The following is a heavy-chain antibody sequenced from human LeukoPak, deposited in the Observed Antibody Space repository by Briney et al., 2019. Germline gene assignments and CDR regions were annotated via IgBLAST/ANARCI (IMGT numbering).Heavy chain of an antibody. V-gene: IGHV4-61*01. CDR1: GGSISSGSYY. J-gene: IGHJ3*02. CDR3: ARHFFVGAEDAFDI. CDR2: IYYSGST. Sequence: PSQTLSLTCTASGGSISSGSYYWSWIRQPPGKGLEWIGYIYYSGSTKYDPSLKSRVTISVDTSKNQFSLKLSSVTAADTAVYYCARHFFVGAEDAFDIWGQGTMVTVSS. D-gene: IGHD2/OR15-2a*01.